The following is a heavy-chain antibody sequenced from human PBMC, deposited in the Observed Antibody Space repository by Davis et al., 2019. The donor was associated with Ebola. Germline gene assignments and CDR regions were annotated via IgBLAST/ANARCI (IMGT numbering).Heavy chain of an antibody. CDR3: ARDPVTQLVGNYYYYYGMDV. J-gene: IGHJ6*02. D-gene: IGHD6-13*01. CDR1: GFTFSSYS. V-gene: IGHV3-21*01. Sequence: GESLKISCAASGFTFSSYSMNWVRQAPGKGLEWVSSISSSSSYIYYADSVKGRFTISRDNAKNSLYLQMNSLRAEDTAVYYCARDPVTQLVGNYYYYYGMDVWGQGTTVTVSS. CDR2: ISSSSSYI.